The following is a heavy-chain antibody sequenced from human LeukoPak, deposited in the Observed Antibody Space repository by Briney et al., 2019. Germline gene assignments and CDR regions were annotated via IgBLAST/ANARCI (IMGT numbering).Heavy chain of an antibody. CDR2: IYYSGST. J-gene: IGHJ4*02. CDR3: ARATYYDFWSGYARLAYYFDY. V-gene: IGHV4-39*01. CDR1: GGSISSGSYY. Sequence: SETLSLTCTVSGGSISSGSYYWGWIRQPPGKGLGWIGSIYYSGSTYYNPSLKSRVTISVDTSKNQFSLKLSSVTAADTAVYYCARATYYDFWSGYARLAYYFDYWGQGTLVTVSS. D-gene: IGHD3-3*01.